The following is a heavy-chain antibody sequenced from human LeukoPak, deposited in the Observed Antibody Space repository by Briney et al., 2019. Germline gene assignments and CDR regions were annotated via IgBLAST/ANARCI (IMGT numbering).Heavy chain of an antibody. CDR1: GFTFNSYS. V-gene: IGHV3-48*01. D-gene: IGHD6-19*01. CDR3: ASVSSGWVTVGY. CDR2: ISSSSSTI. J-gene: IGHJ4*02. Sequence: PGGSLRLSCAASGFTFNSYSMNWVRQAPGKGLEWVSYISSSSSTIYYADSVKGRFTISRDNAKNSLYLQMNSLRAEDTAVYYCASVSSGWVTVGYWGQGTLVTVSS.